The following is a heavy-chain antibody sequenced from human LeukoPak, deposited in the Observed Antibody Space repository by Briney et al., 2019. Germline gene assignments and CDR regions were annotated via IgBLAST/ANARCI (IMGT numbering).Heavy chain of an antibody. CDR1: GFTFSSYA. V-gene: IGHV3-23*01. D-gene: IGHD3-10*01. CDR2: LTGSGANT. Sequence: PGGSLRLSCAASGFTFSSYAMTWVRQAPGKGLEWVSSLTGSGANTYYADSVKGRFTISRDNSKSTLYLQMNSLRAEDTAVYYCAKGRGLFPSSNDYWGQGTLVTVSS. J-gene: IGHJ4*02. CDR3: AKGRGLFPSSNDY.